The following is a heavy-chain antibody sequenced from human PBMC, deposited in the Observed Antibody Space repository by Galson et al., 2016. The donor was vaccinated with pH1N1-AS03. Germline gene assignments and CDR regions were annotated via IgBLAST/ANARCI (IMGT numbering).Heavy chain of an antibody. J-gene: IGHJ3*01. Sequence: SLRLSCAASAFSFSRHWMHWVRQAPGKGLVWVSRVSSDGSRTTYTDSVKGRFSIPRDNAQNMLYLELNSLRDEDTALYFCAREGRVSESDGYYRPLDLWGQGAMVVVS. CDR2: VSSDGSRT. V-gene: IGHV3-74*03. CDR3: AREGRVSESDGYYRPLDL. D-gene: IGHD3-22*01. CDR1: AFSFSRHW.